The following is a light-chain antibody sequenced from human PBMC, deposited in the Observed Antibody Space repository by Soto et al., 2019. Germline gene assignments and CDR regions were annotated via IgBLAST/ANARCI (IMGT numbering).Light chain of an antibody. Sequence: QSALAQPASVSGSPGQSITISCTGTTSDVGSYDLVSWYQQHPGKAPKIMLYEVSKRPSGDSNRFSGSKSGNTASLTISGFRAGEEADYSCSSYAGGRGPYASGTGSKVTVL. CDR3: SSYAGGRGPYA. V-gene: IGLV2-23*02. CDR1: TSDVGSYDL. J-gene: IGLJ1*01. CDR2: EVS.